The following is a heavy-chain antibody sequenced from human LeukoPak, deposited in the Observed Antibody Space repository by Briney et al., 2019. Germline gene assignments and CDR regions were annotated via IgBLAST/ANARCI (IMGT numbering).Heavy chain of an antibody. Sequence: SETLSLTCTVSGGSISSYYWSWIRQSPGKGLEWIGYIYYSGSTNYNPSLKSRVTISVDTSKNQFSLKLSSVTAADTAVYYCARDRGRYSGYDVWGQGTLVTVSS. D-gene: IGHD5-12*01. CDR3: ARDRGRYSGYDV. V-gene: IGHV4-59*01. J-gene: IGHJ4*02. CDR2: IYYSGST. CDR1: GGSISSYY.